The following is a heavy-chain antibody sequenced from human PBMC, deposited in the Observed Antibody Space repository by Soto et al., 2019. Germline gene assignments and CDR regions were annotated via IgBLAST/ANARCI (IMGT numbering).Heavy chain of an antibody. J-gene: IGHJ3*02. CDR3: ARDLLDTVTTKALDI. D-gene: IGHD4-17*01. V-gene: IGHV3-21*01. CDR2: ISSRSSYI. CDR1: GFTISSFS. Sequence: PVGFPRLPSPASGFTISSFSMRWVRQAQGKGLEWVSSISSRSSYIYYADSVKGRFTISRDNAKNSLYLQMNSLRAEDTAVYYCARDLLDTVTTKALDIWGQGTMVTGSS.